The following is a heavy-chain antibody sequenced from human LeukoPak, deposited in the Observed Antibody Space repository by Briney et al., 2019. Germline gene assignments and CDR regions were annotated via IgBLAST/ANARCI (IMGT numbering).Heavy chain of an antibody. D-gene: IGHD3-3*01. Sequence: GGSLRLSCTASGFPFSDYAMNWVRQAPGKGLEWVSSISSSSSYIYYADSVKGRFTISRDNAKNSLYLQMNSLRAEDTAVYYCAREGHDFWSGSYFDYWGQGTLVTVSS. V-gene: IGHV3-21*01. CDR2: ISSSSSYI. CDR1: GFPFSDYA. J-gene: IGHJ4*02. CDR3: AREGHDFWSGSYFDY.